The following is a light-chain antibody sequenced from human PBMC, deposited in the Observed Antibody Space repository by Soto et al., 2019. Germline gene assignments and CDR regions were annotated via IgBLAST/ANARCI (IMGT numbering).Light chain of an antibody. CDR3: QTWGTGIHGV. CDR1: SGHSSYA. J-gene: IGLJ3*02. CDR2: LNSDGSH. Sequence: QPVLTQSPSASASLGASVKLTCTLSSGHSSYAIAWHQQQPEKGPRYLMKLNSDGSHSKGDGIPDRFSGSSSGAERYLTISSLQSEDEADYYCQTWGTGIHGVFGGGTKVTAL. V-gene: IGLV4-69*01.